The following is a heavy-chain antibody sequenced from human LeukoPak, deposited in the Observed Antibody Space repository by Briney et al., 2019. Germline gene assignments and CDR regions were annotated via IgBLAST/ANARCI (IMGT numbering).Heavy chain of an antibody. CDR3: ARSSSSSGRYDWFDP. Sequence: GEPLRLSCAASGFTYSSYWMSWVRQAPGKGLEWVANIKQDGSEKYYVDSVKGRFTISRDNAKNSLYLQINSLRAEDTAVYYCARSSSSSGRYDWFDPWGQGTLVTVSS. D-gene: IGHD6-6*01. V-gene: IGHV3-7*01. CDR2: IKQDGSEK. CDR1: GFTYSSYW. J-gene: IGHJ5*02.